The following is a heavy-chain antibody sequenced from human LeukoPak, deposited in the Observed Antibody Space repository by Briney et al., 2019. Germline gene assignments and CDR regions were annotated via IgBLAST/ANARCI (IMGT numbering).Heavy chain of an antibody. CDR3: PRTGMAPSDYYFDY. CDR1: GYTFTSYG. Sequence: ASVKVSCKASGYTFTSYGISWVRQAPGQGLEWMGGIIPIFGTANYAQKFQGGVTITADESTSTAYIELTSLRSEEPVVYYCPRTGMAPSDYYFDYWGQGTLVTVSS. V-gene: IGHV1-69*13. D-gene: IGHD5-24*01. CDR2: IIPIFGTA. J-gene: IGHJ4*02.